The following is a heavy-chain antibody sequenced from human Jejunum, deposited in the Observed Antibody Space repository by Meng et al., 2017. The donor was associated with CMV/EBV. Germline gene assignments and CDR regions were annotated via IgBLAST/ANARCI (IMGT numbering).Heavy chain of an antibody. CDR1: TFSDYG. D-gene: IGHD5-18*01. V-gene: IGHV3-30*02. J-gene: IGHJ2*01. Sequence: TFSDYGMHWVRQAPGKGLEWVAFIRFDGGKKYYADSVKGRFAISRDDSKNTLHLQMNSLKPEDTGDYYCAREGTQLWPPNWFFDLWGRGTLVTVSS. CDR2: IRFDGGKK. CDR3: AREGTQLWPPNWFFDL.